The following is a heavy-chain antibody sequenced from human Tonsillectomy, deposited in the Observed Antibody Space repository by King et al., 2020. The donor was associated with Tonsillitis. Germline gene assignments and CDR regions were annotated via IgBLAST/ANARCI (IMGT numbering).Heavy chain of an antibody. CDR1: GGSISSSSYY. Sequence: LQLQESGPGLVKPSETLSLTCTVSGGSISSSSYYWGWIRQPPGKGLEWIGSIYYSGSTYYNPSLKSRVTISVDTSKNQFSLKLSSVTAADTAVYYCARRGRITMVRGVMRYYGMDVWGQGTTVTVSS. CDR3: ARRGRITMVRGVMRYYGMDV. J-gene: IGHJ6*02. V-gene: IGHV4-39*07. CDR2: IYYSGST. D-gene: IGHD3-10*01.